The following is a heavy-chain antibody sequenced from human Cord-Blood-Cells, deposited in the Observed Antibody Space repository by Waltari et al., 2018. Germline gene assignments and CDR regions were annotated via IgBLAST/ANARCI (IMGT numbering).Heavy chain of an antibody. D-gene: IGHD5-18*01. J-gene: IGHJ5*02. CDR1: GDSVPSNSAA. CDR3: AREDPRGYSYGWSNWFDP. CDR2: TYYRSKWYN. Sequence: QVQLQQSGPGLVKPSQTLSLTCPISGDSVPSNSAAWNWIRQSPSRGLEWLGRTYYRSKWYNDYAVSVKSRITINPDTSKNQFSLQLNSVTPEDTAVYYCAREDPRGYSYGWSNWFDPWGQGTLVTVSS. V-gene: IGHV6-1*01.